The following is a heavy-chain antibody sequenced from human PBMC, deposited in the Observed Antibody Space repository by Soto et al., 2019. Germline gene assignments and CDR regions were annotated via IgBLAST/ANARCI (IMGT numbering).Heavy chain of an antibody. CDR2: IYSGGST. D-gene: IGHD6-13*01. J-gene: IGHJ6*02. CDR1: GFTVSSNY. V-gene: IGHV3-53*02. Sequence: EVQLVETGGGLIQPGGSLRLSCAASGFTVSSNYMSWVRQAPGKGLEWVSVIYSGGSTYYADSVKGRFTISRDNSKNTLYLKMNSLRAEDTAVYYCARDNYLAAENYYYYGMDVWGQGTTVTVSS. CDR3: ARDNYLAAENYYYYGMDV.